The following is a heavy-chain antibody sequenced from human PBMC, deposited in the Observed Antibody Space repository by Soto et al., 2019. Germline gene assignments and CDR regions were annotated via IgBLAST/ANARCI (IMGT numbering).Heavy chain of an antibody. J-gene: IGHJ6*02. D-gene: IGHD6-13*01. CDR3: ARTAAAGKYYYGVDV. Sequence: KVCSTVARDSCTRYSMDCLRKMPGKGLEWMGIIYPGDSDTRYSPSFQGQVTISADKSISTAYLQWSSLKASDTAMYYCARTAAAGKYYYGVDVWGQGTTVTVSS. V-gene: IGHV5-51*01. CDR1: RDSCTRYS. CDR2: IYPGDSDT.